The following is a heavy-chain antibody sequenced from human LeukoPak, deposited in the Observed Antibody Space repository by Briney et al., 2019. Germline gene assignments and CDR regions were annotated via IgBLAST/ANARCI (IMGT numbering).Heavy chain of an antibody. CDR1: GFTFSSNY. V-gene: IGHV3-53*01. J-gene: IGHJ4*02. Sequence: PGGSLRLSCAASGFTFSSNYMSWVRQAPGKGLGWVSVIYSGGSTYYADSVKGRFTISRDNSKNTLYLQMNSLRAEDTAVYYCAGYDSSGYYYNWGQGTLVTVSS. CDR3: AGYDSSGYYYN. CDR2: IYSGGST. D-gene: IGHD3-22*01.